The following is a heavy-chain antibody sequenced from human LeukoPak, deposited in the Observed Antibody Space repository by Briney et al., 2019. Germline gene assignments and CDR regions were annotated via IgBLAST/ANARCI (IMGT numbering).Heavy chain of an antibody. V-gene: IGHV3-30*02. D-gene: IGHD3-10*02. CDR1: GFTFSSYG. CDR2: IRYDGSNN. J-gene: IGHJ6*04. Sequence: PGGSLRLSCAASGFTFSSYGMHWVRQAPGKGLEWVAFIRYDGSNNYYADALKGRCTLSRDNDKTSLYLQMNSLSGEDTAVYYCAELGITMIGGVWGKGTTVIISS. CDR3: AELGITMIGGV.